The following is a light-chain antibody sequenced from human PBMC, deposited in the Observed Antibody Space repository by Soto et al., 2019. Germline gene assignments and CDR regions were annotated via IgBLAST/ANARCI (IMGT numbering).Light chain of an antibody. V-gene: IGLV1-44*01. CDR3: SAWDDSLRAVL. J-gene: IGLJ3*02. CDR2: SNN. CDR1: TSNIGSNP. Sequence: QSVLTQPPSASGTPGQSVTISCSGSTSNIGSNPVNWYQDLPGAAPNLLMHSNNQRPSGVPDRISGSKSGTSASLASSGRPYDDDTEYYCSAWDDSLRAVLFGGGTTLTVL.